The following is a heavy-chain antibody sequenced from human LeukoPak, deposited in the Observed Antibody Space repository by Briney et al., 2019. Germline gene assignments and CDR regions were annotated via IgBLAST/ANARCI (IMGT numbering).Heavy chain of an antibody. CDR1: SGSFSGYY. CDR2: INHSGST. D-gene: IGHD1-7*01. V-gene: IGHV4-34*01. CDR3: ARGPPYNWNYGVNY. J-gene: IGHJ4*02. Sequence: SETLSLTCAVYSGSFSGYYWSWIRQPPGKGLEWIGEINHSGSTNYNPSLKSRVTISVDTSKNQFSLELSSVTAADTAVYYCARGPPYNWNYGVNYWGQGTLVTVSS.